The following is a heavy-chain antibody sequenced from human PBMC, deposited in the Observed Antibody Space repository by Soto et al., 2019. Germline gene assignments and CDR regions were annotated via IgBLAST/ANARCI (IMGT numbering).Heavy chain of an antibody. Sequence: SETLSLTCTVSGGSISSSSYYWSWIRQPPGKGLEWIGSIYYSGSTYYNPSLKSRVTISVDTSKNQFSLKLSSVTAADTAVYYCARRYYDFWSGYYYYYMDVWGKGTTVTVSS. CDR1: GGSISSSSYY. V-gene: IGHV4-39*01. CDR2: IYYSGST. CDR3: ARRYYDFWSGYYYYYMDV. D-gene: IGHD3-3*01. J-gene: IGHJ6*03.